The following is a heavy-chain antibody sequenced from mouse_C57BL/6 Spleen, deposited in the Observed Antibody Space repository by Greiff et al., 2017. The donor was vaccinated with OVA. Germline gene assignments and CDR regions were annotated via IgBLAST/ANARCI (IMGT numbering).Heavy chain of an antibody. CDR3: ARKGYDSREDCFDY. CDR2: INPNNGGT. CDR1: GYTFTDYN. J-gene: IGHJ2*01. D-gene: IGHD1-1*01. Sequence: EVQLQQSGPELVKPGASVKIPCKASGYTFTDYNMDWVKQSHGKSLEWIGAINPNNGGTIYNQKFKGKATLTVDKSSSTAYMELRSLTSKDTAVDYCARKGYDSREDCFDYWGQGTTLTVSS. V-gene: IGHV1-18*01.